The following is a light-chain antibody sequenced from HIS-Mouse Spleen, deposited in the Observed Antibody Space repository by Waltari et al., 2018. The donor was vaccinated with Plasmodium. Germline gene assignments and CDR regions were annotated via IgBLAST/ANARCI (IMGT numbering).Light chain of an antibody. Sequence: EIVMTQSPATLSVSPGERATLPCRAHQSVSSNLAWYQQKPGQAPRLLSYGASTRATGIPARFSGSGSGTEFTLTISSMQSEDFAVYYCQQYNNWPPWTFGQGTKVEIK. V-gene: IGKV3-15*01. CDR2: GAS. CDR1: QSVSSN. CDR3: QQYNNWPPWT. J-gene: IGKJ1*01.